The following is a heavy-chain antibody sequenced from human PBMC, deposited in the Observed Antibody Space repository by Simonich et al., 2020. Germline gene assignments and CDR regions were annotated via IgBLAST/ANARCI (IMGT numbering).Heavy chain of an antibody. CDR3: VRPDSGYDYFDY. V-gene: IGHV5-51*03. D-gene: IGHD5-12*01. J-gene: IGHJ4*02. Sequence: EVQLVQSGAEVKKPGESLKISCKGSGYSFTSYWIGWVRQMPGKGLEWMGFIAPGDSHTRYSPSFQGPVTISADKSISTAYLQGSSLKASDTAMYYCVRPDSGYDYFDYWGQGTLVTVSS. CDR2: IAPGDSHT. CDR1: GYSFTSYW.